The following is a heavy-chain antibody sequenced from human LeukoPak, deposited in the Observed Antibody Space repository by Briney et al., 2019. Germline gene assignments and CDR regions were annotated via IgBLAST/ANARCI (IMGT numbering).Heavy chain of an antibody. CDR3: ARDSSSWQYADY. Sequence: PGGSLRLSCAASGFTFSSYGMHWVRQAPGKGLEWVAVIWYDGSNKYYADSVKGRFTISRDNSKNTLYLQMNSLRAEDTAVYYCARDSSSWQYADYWGQGTLVTVSS. CDR1: GFTFSSYG. V-gene: IGHV3-33*01. CDR2: IWYDGSNK. D-gene: IGHD6-13*01. J-gene: IGHJ4*02.